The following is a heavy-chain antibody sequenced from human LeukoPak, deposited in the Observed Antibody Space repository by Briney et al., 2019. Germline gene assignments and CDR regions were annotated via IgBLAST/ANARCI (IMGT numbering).Heavy chain of an antibody. CDR3: ARSSIAARYYYYGMDV. J-gene: IGHJ6*02. Sequence: PGGSLRLYCAASGFNFIIYEFGWVRQARRKGLEWVSYISSSGSTIYYADSVKGRFTIYRDNAKDSLNLQMNSLRAEDTAVYFCARSSIAARYYYYGMDVWGQGTTVTVSS. CDR1: GFNFIIYE. V-gene: IGHV3-48*03. CDR2: ISSSGSTI. D-gene: IGHD6-6*01.